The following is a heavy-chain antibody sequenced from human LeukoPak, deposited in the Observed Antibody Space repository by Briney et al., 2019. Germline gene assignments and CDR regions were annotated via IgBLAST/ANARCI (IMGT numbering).Heavy chain of an antibody. Sequence: SETLSLTCAVSGGSISSGGYSWSWIRQPPGRGLEWIGYIYDSGSTYYNPSLRSRITISVDKSKNQFSLNLSSVTAADTAVYYCARAYSSSWSNAFHIWGQGTMVTVSS. CDR2: IYDSGST. J-gene: IGHJ3*02. CDR1: GGSISSGGYS. D-gene: IGHD6-13*01. V-gene: IGHV4-30-2*01. CDR3: ARAYSSSWSNAFHI.